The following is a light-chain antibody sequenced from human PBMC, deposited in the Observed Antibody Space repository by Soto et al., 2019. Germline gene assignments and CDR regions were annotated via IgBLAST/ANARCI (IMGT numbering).Light chain of an antibody. J-gene: IGKJ4*01. Sequence: DIQMTQSPSSLSASVGDRVTISCQASQDISSYLNWYQQKSGKAPKLLIYDASNLATGVPSRFSGSGPGTDFTFTISSLQPEDFATYFCQQFDNLPLTFGGGTRVEIK. CDR1: QDISSY. CDR3: QQFDNLPLT. V-gene: IGKV1-33*01. CDR2: DAS.